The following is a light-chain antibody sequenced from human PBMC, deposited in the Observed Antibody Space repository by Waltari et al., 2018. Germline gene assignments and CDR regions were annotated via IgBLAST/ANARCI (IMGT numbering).Light chain of an antibody. CDR3: SSYLSTNTEV. CDR2: DVN. J-gene: IGLJ2*01. Sequence: QSALTQPASVSGSPGQSIAISCTGTSSDVGAYDYVSGYQQHPGKAPKLIIFDVNYRPSGVSNRFSSSKSGNTASLTISGLQPEDDADYYCSSYLSTNTEVFGGGTKVTVL. CDR1: SSDVGAYDY. V-gene: IGLV2-14*03.